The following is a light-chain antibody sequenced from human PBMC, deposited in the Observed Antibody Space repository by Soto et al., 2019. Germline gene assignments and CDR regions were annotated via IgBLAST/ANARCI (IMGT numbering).Light chain of an antibody. CDR1: QSVSGDS. CDR2: DAS. J-gene: IGKJ1*01. Sequence: DIVLTQSPETLSLSPGERATLSCRASQSVSGDSLAWYQQKPGQAPRLFIYDASSRATGIPDRFSGSGSGTDFTLTISRLEPEDFAVYYCQQFGSSPWTFGQGTKVEIK. V-gene: IGKV3-20*01. CDR3: QQFGSSPWT.